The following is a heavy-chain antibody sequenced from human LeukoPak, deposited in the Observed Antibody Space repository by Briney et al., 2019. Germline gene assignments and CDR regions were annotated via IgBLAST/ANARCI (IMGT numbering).Heavy chain of an antibody. V-gene: IGHV3-7*04. J-gene: IGHJ6*02. Sequence: GGSLRLSCAASGFTFSSYSMNWVRQAPGKGLEWVANIKQDGSEKYYVDSVKGRFTISRDNAKNSLYLQMNSLRAEDTAVYYCARAKDLPYYYYGMDVWGQGTTVTVSS. CDR3: ARAKDLPYYYYGMDV. CDR1: GFTFSSYS. CDR2: IKQDGSEK.